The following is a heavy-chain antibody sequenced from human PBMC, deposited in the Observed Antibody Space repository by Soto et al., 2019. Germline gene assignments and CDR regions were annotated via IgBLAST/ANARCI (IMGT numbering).Heavy chain of an antibody. CDR2: IYSGGST. CDR1: GFTVSSNY. CDR3: ASYGWSYYFDY. Sequence: EVQLVESGGGLVQPGGSLRLSCAASGFTVSSNYMSWVRQAPGKGLEWVSVIYSGGSTYYADSVKGRFTISRHNSKNTLYLQMNSLRAEDTAVYYWASYGWSYYFDYWGQGTLVTVSS. J-gene: IGHJ4*02. V-gene: IGHV3-53*04. D-gene: IGHD6-19*01.